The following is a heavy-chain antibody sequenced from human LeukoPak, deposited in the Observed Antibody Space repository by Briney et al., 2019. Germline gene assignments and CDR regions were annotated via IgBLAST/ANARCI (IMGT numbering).Heavy chain of an antibody. CDR1: GYTFTSYG. V-gene: IGHV1-18*01. CDR2: ISAYNGNT. J-gene: IGHJ6*03. D-gene: IGHD4-17*01. Sequence: ASVKVSCKASGYTFTSYGISWVRQAPGQGLEWTGWISAYNGNTNYAQKLQGRVTMTTDTSTSTAYMELRSLRSDDTAVYYCARDSYGDYERYYYYYYMDVWGKGTTVTVSS. CDR3: ARDSYGDYERYYYYYYMDV.